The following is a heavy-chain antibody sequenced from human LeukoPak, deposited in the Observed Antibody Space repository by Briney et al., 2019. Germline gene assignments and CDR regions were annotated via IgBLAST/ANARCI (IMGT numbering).Heavy chain of an antibody. CDR1: GGTFSSYA. D-gene: IGHD3-9*01. Sequence: SVKVSCKASGGTFSSYAISWVRQAPGQGLEWMGGIIPIFGTANYAQKFQGRVTITTNESTSTAYMELSSLRSEDTAVYYCARAPLGRDYDILTGDQTYYYYYMDVWGKGTMVTVSS. CDR3: ARAPLGRDYDILTGDQTYYYYYMDV. J-gene: IGHJ6*03. CDR2: IIPIFGTA. V-gene: IGHV1-69*05.